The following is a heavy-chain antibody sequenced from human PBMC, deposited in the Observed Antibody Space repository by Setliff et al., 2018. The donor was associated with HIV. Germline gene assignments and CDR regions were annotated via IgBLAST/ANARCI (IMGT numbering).Heavy chain of an antibody. V-gene: IGHV4-59*11. J-gene: IGHJ6*03. D-gene: IGHD3-22*01. Sequence: SETLSLTCSVSGGSISGHYWSWIRQPPGKGLEWIGDIFYSGSTNYNPSLKSRVTISVDTSKNQFSLKLSSVTAADTAVYYCARRGLRGSSGFPYYFYMDVWDKGTTVTSP. CDR1: GGSISGHY. CDR3: ARRGLRGSSGFPYYFYMDV. CDR2: IFYSGST.